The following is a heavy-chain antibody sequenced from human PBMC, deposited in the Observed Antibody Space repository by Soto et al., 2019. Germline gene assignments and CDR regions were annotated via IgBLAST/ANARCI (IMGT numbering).Heavy chain of an antibody. CDR3: AREIAVAGGYDFYYYYYGMDV. CDR2: IYYSGST. J-gene: IGHJ6*02. V-gene: IGHV4-39*07. CDR1: GGSISSSSYY. Sequence: SETLSLTCTVSGGSISSSSYYWGWIRQPPGKGLEWIGSIYYSGSTYYNPSLKSRVTISVDTSKNQFSLKLSSVTAADTAVYYCAREIAVAGGYDFYYYYYGMDVWGQGTTVTVSS. D-gene: IGHD6-19*01.